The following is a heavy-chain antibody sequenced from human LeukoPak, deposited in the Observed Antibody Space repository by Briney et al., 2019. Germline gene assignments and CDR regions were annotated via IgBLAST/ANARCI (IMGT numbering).Heavy chain of an antibody. Sequence: SETLSLTCAVSGGPISSNNWWSWVRQPPGKGLEWIGDIYHSGSTKYNPSLKSRVTISVDKSKNQFSLKLRSVTAADTAVYYCARDAGGSIAAALSAFDIWGQGTMVTVSS. CDR1: GGPISSNNW. CDR3: ARDAGGSIAAALSAFDI. V-gene: IGHV4-4*02. J-gene: IGHJ3*02. D-gene: IGHD6-13*01. CDR2: IYHSGST.